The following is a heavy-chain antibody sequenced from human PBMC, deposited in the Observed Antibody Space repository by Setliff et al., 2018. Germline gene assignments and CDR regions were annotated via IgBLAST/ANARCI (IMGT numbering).Heavy chain of an antibody. V-gene: IGHV4-39*01. J-gene: IGHJ4*02. CDR3: ARRCRRLGELSLYRGAFDY. D-gene: IGHD3-16*02. Sequence: PSETLSLTCTVSGDSISNSSYYWGWIRQPPGKGLEWIGSIYYSGSTYYNPSLKSRVTISIDTSKNQFSLKVSSVTAADTAVYYCARRCRRLGELSLYRGAFDYWGQGTLVTVSS. CDR1: GDSISNSSYY. CDR2: IYYSGST.